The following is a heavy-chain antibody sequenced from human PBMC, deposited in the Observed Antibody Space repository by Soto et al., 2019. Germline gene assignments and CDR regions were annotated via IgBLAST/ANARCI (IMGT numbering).Heavy chain of an antibody. CDR1: GFSFSASA. Sequence: GGSLRLSCAASGFSFSASAIHWVRQASGKGLEWVGRIRSRANSYATSYAASVKGRFTISRDDSKNTAYLQMNSLKTEDTAMYYCVGVYEGWFDTWGQGALVTVSS. V-gene: IGHV3-73*01. J-gene: IGHJ5*02. CDR2: IRSRANSYAT. D-gene: IGHD2-8*01. CDR3: VGVYEGWFDT.